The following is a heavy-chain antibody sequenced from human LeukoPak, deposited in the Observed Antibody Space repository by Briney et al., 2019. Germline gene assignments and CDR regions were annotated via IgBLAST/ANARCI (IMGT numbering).Heavy chain of an antibody. CDR1: GGSISSSSYY. J-gene: IGHJ4*02. CDR2: IYYSGSI. V-gene: IGHV4-39*01. CDR3: ARLCGGDCYSLFDY. Sequence: PSETLSLTCTVSGGSISSSSYYWGWLRQPKGKGLEWFGSIYYSGSIYYNPSLKSRVTISVDTSKNQFSLKLSSVTAADTAVYYCARLCGGDCYSLFDYWGQGTLVTVSS. D-gene: IGHD2-21*01.